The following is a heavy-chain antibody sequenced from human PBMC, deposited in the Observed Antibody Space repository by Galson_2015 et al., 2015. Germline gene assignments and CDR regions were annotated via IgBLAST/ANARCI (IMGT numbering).Heavy chain of an antibody. CDR2: IFHSGAT. CDR1: GDSLANSPYY. V-gene: IGHV4-39*07. Sequence: SETLSLTCTVSGDSLANSPYYWAWIRQVPVTGLEWVGNIFHSGATYYSPSLASRVSISVDTSKNQFSLNLRSVTAADTAVYYCAKVFFGSSTNWFDPWGRGTLVTVSS. CDR3: AKVFFGSSTNWFDP. J-gene: IGHJ5*02. D-gene: IGHD6-6*01.